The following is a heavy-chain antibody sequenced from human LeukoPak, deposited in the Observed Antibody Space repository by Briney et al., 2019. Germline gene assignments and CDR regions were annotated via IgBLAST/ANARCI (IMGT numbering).Heavy chain of an antibody. J-gene: IGHJ4*02. CDR1: GFTFSSYG. CDR3: AKDDRSYYYDSSGCDY. V-gene: IGHV3-30*18. Sequence: GGSLRLSCAASGFTFSSYGMHWVRQAPGKGLEWVAVISYDGSNKYYADSVKGRFTISRDNSKNTLYLQMNSLRAEDTAVYYCAKDDRSYYYDSSGCDYWGQGTLVTVSS. D-gene: IGHD3-22*01. CDR2: ISYDGSNK.